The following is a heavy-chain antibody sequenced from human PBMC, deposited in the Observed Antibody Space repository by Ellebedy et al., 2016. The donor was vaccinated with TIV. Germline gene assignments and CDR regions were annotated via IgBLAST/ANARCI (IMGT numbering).Heavy chain of an antibody. D-gene: IGHD1-1*01. CDR1: GYSFTSYW. V-gene: IGHV5-51*01. J-gene: IGHJ4*02. Sequence: GGSLRLSXKGSGYSFTSYWIGWVRQMPGKGLEWMGIIYPGDSDTRYSPSFQGQVTISADKSISTAYLQWSSLKASDTAMYYCARRRAGTRDYWGQGTLVTVSS. CDR3: ARRRAGTRDY. CDR2: IYPGDSDT.